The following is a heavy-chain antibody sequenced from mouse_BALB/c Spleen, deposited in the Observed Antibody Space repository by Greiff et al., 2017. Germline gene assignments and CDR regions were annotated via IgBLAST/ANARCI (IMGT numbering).Heavy chain of an antibody. J-gene: IGHJ2*01. V-gene: IGHV2-9*02. D-gene: IGHD1-2*01. CDR1: GFSLTSYG. Sequence: QVQLKESGPGLVAPSQSLSITCTVSGFSLTSYGVHWVRQPPGKGLEWLGVIWAGGSTNYNSALMSRLSISKDNSKSQVFLKMNSLQTDATAMYYCARTLHYYGPLDYWGQGTTLTVSS. CDR2: IWAGGST. CDR3: ARTLHYYGPLDY.